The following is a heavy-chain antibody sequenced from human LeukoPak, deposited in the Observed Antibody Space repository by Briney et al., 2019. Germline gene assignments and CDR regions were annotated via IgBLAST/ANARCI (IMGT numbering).Heavy chain of an antibody. Sequence: PSETLSLTCTVSGGSISSSSYYWGWIRQPPGKGLEWIGSIYYSGSTYYNPSLKSRVTISVDTTKNQFSLKLSSVTAADTAVYYCARADYGDLLDVWGQGTTVTVSS. D-gene: IGHD4-17*01. CDR3: ARADYGDLLDV. J-gene: IGHJ6*02. V-gene: IGHV4-39*07. CDR2: IYYSGST. CDR1: GGSISSSSYY.